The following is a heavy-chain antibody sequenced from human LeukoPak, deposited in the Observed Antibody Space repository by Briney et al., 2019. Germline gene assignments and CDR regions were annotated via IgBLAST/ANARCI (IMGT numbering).Heavy chain of an antibody. CDR1: GGFINSYY. CDR2: IYYSGST. J-gene: IGHJ3*02. D-gene: IGHD1-26*01. Sequence: SSETLSLTCTVSGGFINSYYWSWIRQPPGKGLEWIGYIYYSGSTNYNPSLKSRVTISVDTSKNQFSLKLSSVTAADTAVYYCARALVGATPRGAFDIWGQGTMVTVSS. V-gene: IGHV4-59*08. CDR3: ARALVGATPRGAFDI.